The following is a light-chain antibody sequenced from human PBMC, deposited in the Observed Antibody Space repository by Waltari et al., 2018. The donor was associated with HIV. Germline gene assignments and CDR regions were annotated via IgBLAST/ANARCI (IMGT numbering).Light chain of an antibody. CDR2: GAS. CDR1: QSVSSSY. Sequence: EIVLTQSPGTLSLSPGERATLSCRASQSVSSSYLAWYQQKPGQAPRLLIYGASSRATGIPDRFSGSGSGTDCTLTISRLEPEDFAVYYCQQFGGSPQTFGQGTKLEIK. CDR3: QQFGGSPQT. J-gene: IGKJ2*01. V-gene: IGKV3-20*01.